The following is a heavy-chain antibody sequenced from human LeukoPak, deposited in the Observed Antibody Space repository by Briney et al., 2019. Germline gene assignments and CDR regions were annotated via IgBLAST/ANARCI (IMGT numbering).Heavy chain of an antibody. CDR2: ISSSGSTI. J-gene: IGHJ4*02. CDR3: ARAGEWFGELFDY. CDR1: GFTFSSYE. V-gene: IGHV3-48*03. Sequence: GGSLRLSCAASGFTFSSYEMNWVRQAPGKGLEWVSYISSSGSTIYYADSVKGRFAISRDNAKNSLYLQMNSLRAEDTAVYYCARAGEWFGELFDYWGQGTLVTVSS. D-gene: IGHD3-10*01.